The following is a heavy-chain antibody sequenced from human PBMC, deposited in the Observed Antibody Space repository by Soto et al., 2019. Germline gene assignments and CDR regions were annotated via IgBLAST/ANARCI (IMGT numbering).Heavy chain of an antibody. J-gene: IGHJ6*02. Sequence: PGGSLRFSCAACGFTFSTYPRSWVRQAPGKGLEWVSGISGSGISTYYTDSVKGRFTISRDNSKNTVFLQMNSLRDEDTAVYYCVKPPVITASYYYYDMDVWGQGATVTVSS. V-gene: IGHV3-23*01. CDR1: GFTFSTYP. CDR2: ISGSGIST. D-gene: IGHD4-4*01. CDR3: VKPPVITASYYYYDMDV.